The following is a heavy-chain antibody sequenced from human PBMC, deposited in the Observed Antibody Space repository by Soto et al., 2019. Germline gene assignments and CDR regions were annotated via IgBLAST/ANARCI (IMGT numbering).Heavy chain of an antibody. Sequence: QVQLQESGPGLVKPSQTLSLTCTVSGGSISSGGYYWSWIRQHPGKGLEWIGYIYYSGSTYYNPSLKSRVTISGDTSKNQFSLKLSSVTAADTAVYYCARVISYYDTTRVYYFDYWGQGTLVTVSS. D-gene: IGHD3-22*01. V-gene: IGHV4-31*03. CDR2: IYYSGST. CDR3: ARVISYYDTTRVYYFDY. J-gene: IGHJ4*02. CDR1: GGSISSGGYY.